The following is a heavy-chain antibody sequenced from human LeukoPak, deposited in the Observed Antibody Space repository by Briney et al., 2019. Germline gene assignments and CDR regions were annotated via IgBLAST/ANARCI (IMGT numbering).Heavy chain of an antibody. CDR2: IGTAGDT. CDR1: GFTFSSYD. D-gene: IGHD3-3*01. J-gene: IGHJ4*02. Sequence: GGSLRLSCAASGFTFSSYDMHWVRQATGKGLEWVSAIGTAGDTYYPGSVKGRFTISRENAKNSLYLQMNSLRAGDTAVYYCARGRAYYDFWSGYYNAGEGWFAYWGQGTLVTVSS. CDR3: ARGRAYYDFWSGYYNAGEGWFAY. V-gene: IGHV3-13*01.